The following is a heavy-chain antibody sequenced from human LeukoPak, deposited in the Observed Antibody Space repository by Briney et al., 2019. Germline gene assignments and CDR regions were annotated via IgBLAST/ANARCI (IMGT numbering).Heavy chain of an antibody. CDR3: ARVFAFGSYYDENWFDP. CDR2: IYTSGST. J-gene: IGHJ5*02. D-gene: IGHD3-3*01. Sequence: PSETLSLTCTVSGGSISSYYWSWIRQPAGKGLEWIGRIYTSGSTNYNPSLKSRVTMSVDTSKNQFSLKLSSVTAADTAVYYCARVFAFGSYYDENWFDPWGQGTLVTVSS. V-gene: IGHV4-4*07. CDR1: GGSISSYY.